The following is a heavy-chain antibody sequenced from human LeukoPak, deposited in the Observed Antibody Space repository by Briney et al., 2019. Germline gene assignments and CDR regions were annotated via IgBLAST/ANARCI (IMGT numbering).Heavy chain of an antibody. CDR1: GYSFTSYW. D-gene: IGHD3-22*01. Sequence: GESLKISCKGSGYSFTSYWIGWVRQMPGKGLEWMGIIYPGDSDTRYSPSFQGQVTISADKSISTAYLQWSSLKASDTAMYYCARLYDSSGYGHYYMDVWGKGTTVTVSS. CDR3: ARLYDSSGYGHYYMDV. V-gene: IGHV5-51*01. J-gene: IGHJ6*03. CDR2: IYPGDSDT.